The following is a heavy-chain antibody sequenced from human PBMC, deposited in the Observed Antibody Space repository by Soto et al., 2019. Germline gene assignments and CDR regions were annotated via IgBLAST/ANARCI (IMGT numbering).Heavy chain of an antibody. CDR1: GFTCSSYS. J-gene: IGHJ6*02. CDR2: ISSSSSTI. CDR3: ASAYGDYPSRYGMDV. D-gene: IGHD4-17*01. V-gene: IGHV3-48*02. Sequence: PGGSLRLSCAASGFTCSSYSMNWVRQAPGKGLEWVSYISSSSSTIYYADSVKGRFTISRDNAKKSLYLQMNSLRDEDTAVYYCASAYGDYPSRYGMDVWGQGTTVTVSS.